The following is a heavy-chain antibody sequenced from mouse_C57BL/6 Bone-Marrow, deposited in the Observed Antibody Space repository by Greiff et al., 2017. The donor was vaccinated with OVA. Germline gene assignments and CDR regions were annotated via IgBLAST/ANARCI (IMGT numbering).Heavy chain of an antibody. CDR1: GYTFTDYY. V-gene: IGHV1-19*01. CDR2: INPYNGGT. J-gene: IGHJ2*01. Sequence: EVQLQQSGPVLVKPGASVKMSCKASGYTFTDYYMNWVKQSHGKSLEWIGVINPYNGGTRYNQKFKGKATLTVDKSASTAYIELNSLTSEDSAVYYGARGDYDGFPFDYWGQGTTLTVSS. D-gene: IGHD2-4*01. CDR3: ARGDYDGFPFDY.